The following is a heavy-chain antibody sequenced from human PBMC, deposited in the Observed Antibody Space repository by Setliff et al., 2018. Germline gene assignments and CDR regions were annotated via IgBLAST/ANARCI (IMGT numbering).Heavy chain of an antibody. CDR3: ARVAYSYGRYYYYYYMDV. D-gene: IGHD5-18*01. CDR1: GFTFSSHW. CDR2: IKQDGSEK. V-gene: IGHV3-7*05. Sequence: HPGGSLRLSCAASGFTFSSHWMSWVRQAPGKGLEWVANIKQDGSEKYYVDSVKGRFTISRDNAKNSLYLQMNSLRAEDTAVYYCARVAYSYGRYYYYYYMDVWGKGTTVTVSS. J-gene: IGHJ6*03.